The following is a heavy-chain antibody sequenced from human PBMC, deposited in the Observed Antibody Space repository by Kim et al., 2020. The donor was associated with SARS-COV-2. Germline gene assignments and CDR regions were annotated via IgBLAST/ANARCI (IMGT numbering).Heavy chain of an antibody. CDR3: ARDNDRYDSSGYYWGGFDY. J-gene: IGHJ4*02. V-gene: IGHV3-33*01. Sequence: GGSLRLSCAASGFTFSSYGMNWVRQAPGKGLEWVAVIRYSGSNKYYADSVKGRFTISRDNSKNTLYLQMNSLRAEDTAVYYCARDNDRYDSSGYYWGGFDYWGQGTLVTVSS. CDR1: GFTFSSYG. D-gene: IGHD3-22*01. CDR2: IRYSGSNK.